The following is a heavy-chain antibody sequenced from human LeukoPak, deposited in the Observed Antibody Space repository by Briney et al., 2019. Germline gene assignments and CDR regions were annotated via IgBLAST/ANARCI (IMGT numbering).Heavy chain of an antibody. CDR1: GGSFSGYY. J-gene: IGHJ4*02. CDR2: INHSGST. Sequence: SETLTLTCAVYGGSFSGYYWSWIRQPPGKGLEWIGEINHSGSTNYNPSLKSRVTISVDTSKNQFSLKLSSVTAADTAVYYCARGLRGYSYGARRDDYWGQGTLVTVSS. V-gene: IGHV4-34*01. CDR3: ARGLRGYSYGARRDDY. D-gene: IGHD5-18*01.